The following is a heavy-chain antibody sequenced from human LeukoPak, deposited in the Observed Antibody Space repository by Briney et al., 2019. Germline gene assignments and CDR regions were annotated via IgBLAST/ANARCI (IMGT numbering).Heavy chain of an antibody. CDR1: GGSISSSSHY. CDR2: IYYSGST. D-gene: IGHD1-26*01. CDR3: ATRSGIVGATSH. J-gene: IGHJ4*02. Sequence: SETLSLTCTVSGGSISSSSHYWGWIRQPPGKGLEWIGSIYYSGSTYYNPSLKSRVTLSVDTSKNQFSLKLSSVTAADTAVYYCATRSGIVGATSHWGQGTLVTVSS. V-gene: IGHV4-39*01.